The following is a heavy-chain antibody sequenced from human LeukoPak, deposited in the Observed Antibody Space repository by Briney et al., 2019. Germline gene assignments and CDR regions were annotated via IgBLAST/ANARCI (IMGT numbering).Heavy chain of an antibody. J-gene: IGHJ4*02. D-gene: IGHD1-26*01. Sequence: SETLSLTCAAYGGSFSGYYWSWIRRPPGKGLEWIGEINHSGSTNYNPSLKSRVTISVDTSKNQFSLKLSSATAADTAVYYCARVNGSGSSAWPDYWGQGTLVTVSS. CDR1: GGSFSGYY. CDR3: ARVNGSGSSAWPDY. CDR2: INHSGST. V-gene: IGHV4-34*01.